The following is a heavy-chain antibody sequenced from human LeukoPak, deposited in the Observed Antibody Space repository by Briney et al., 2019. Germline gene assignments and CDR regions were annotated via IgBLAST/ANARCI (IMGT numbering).Heavy chain of an antibody. CDR2: INWNGGST. CDR1: GFTFDDYG. D-gene: IGHD2-15*01. Sequence: GGSLRLSCAASGFTFDDYGMSWVRQAPGKGLEWVSGINWNGGSTGYADSVKGRFTISRDNAKNSLYLQMNSLRAEDTALYYCARDFDPPVGSYYYYYGMDVWGQGTTVTVSS. V-gene: IGHV3-20*04. J-gene: IGHJ6*02. CDR3: ARDFDPPVGSYYYYYGMDV.